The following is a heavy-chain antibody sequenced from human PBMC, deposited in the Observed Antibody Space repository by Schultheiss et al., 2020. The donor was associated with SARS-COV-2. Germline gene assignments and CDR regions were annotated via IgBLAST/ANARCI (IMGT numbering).Heavy chain of an antibody. Sequence: ASVKVCCKASEYTFIDYYIHWVRQAPGQGLEWMGRINPNSGGTNYAQKFQGRVTMTRDTSISTAYMELSRLRSDDTAVYYCARDRGYSYGSLFGYWGQGTLVTVSS. CDR1: EYTFIDYY. J-gene: IGHJ4*02. D-gene: IGHD5-18*01. CDR3: ARDRGYSYGSLFGY. V-gene: IGHV1-2*06. CDR2: INPNSGGT.